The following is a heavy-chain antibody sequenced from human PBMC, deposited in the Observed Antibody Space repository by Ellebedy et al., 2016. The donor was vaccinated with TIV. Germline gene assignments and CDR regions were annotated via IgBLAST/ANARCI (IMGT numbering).Heavy chain of an antibody. CDR1: GLTFSSYA. Sequence: GESLKISXAASGLTFSSYAMSWVRQAPGKGLEWVSAISGSGGSTYYADSVKGRFTISRDNSKNTLYLQMNSLRAEDTAVYYCAKDPHVRWPPYYFDYWGQGTLVTVSS. D-gene: IGHD3-16*01. CDR2: ISGSGGST. J-gene: IGHJ4*02. CDR3: AKDPHVRWPPYYFDY. V-gene: IGHV3-23*01.